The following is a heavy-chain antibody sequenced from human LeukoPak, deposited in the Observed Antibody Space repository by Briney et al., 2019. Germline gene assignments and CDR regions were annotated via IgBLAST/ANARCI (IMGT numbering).Heavy chain of an antibody. CDR1: GFTFSSYS. CDR2: IGSSSSSI. J-gene: IGHJ4*02. Sequence: GESLRLSCAASGFTFSSYSMNWVRQAPGKGLEWVSYIGSSSSSICYADSVKGRFTISRDNAKNSLYLQMNSLRAEDTAVYYCARSANWNYGSGSYYCWDYWGQGTLVTVSS. CDR3: ARSANWNYGSGSYYCWDY. V-gene: IGHV3-21*05. D-gene: IGHD3-10*01.